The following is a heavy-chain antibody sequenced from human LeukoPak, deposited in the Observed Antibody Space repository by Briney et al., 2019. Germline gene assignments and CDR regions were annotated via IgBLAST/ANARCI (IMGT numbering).Heavy chain of an antibody. CDR2: ISNDGNNQ. J-gene: IGHJ4*02. V-gene: IGHV3-30-3*01. D-gene: IGHD3-10*01. CDR3: ARDNRGVKAFDY. CDR1: GFAFSSLA. Sequence: GGSLRLSCAVSGFAFSSLAMHWVRQAPGKGLEWVAFISNDGNNQYYADSVKGRFTISRDNSKNTLYLQMNSLRAEDTAVYYCARDNRGVKAFDYWGQGTLVTVSS.